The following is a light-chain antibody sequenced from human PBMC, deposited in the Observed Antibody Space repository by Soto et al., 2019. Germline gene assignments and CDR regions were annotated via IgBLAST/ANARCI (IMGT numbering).Light chain of an antibody. Sequence: DIQMTQSPSSVSASVGDRVTITCRASQDISSWLAWYQQNPGKAPNVIIYAASILKSGVPSRFSGSGSGTDFTLTISSLQPEDFATYYCQQANSLPRTFGQGTKVEMK. CDR3: QQANSLPRT. J-gene: IGKJ1*01. V-gene: IGKV1-12*01. CDR2: AAS. CDR1: QDISSW.